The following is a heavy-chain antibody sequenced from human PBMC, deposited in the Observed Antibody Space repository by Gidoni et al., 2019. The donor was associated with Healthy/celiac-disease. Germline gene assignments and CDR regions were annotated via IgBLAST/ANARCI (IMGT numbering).Heavy chain of an antibody. CDR1: GGSISSSSYY. J-gene: IGHJ5*02. V-gene: IGHV4-39*01. CDR3: ARLQGYYDSSGYYLNWFDP. Sequence: GGSISSSSYYWGWIRQPPGKGLEWIGSIYYSGSTYYNPSLKSLFTISVDTSKNQFSLKLSSVTAADTAVYYCARLQGYYDSSGYYLNWFDPWGQGTLFTVSS. D-gene: IGHD3-22*01. CDR2: IYYSGST.